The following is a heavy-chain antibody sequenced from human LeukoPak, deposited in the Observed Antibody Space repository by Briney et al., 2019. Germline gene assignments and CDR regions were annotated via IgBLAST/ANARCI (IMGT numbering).Heavy chain of an antibody. D-gene: IGHD3-3*01. CDR3: ARAPITIFGVVIYYYYGMDV. CDR2: IIPIFGTA. J-gene: IGHJ6*02. CDR1: GGTFSSYA. Sequence: ASVKVSCEASGGTFSSYAISWVRQAPGQGLEWMGGIIPIFGTANYAQKFQGRVTITADESTSTAYMELSSLRSEDTAVYYCARAPITIFGVVIYYYYGMDVWGQGTTVTVSS. V-gene: IGHV1-69*13.